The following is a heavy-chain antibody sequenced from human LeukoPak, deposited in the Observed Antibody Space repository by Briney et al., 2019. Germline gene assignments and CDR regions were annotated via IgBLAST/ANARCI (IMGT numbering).Heavy chain of an antibody. V-gene: IGHV3-7*01. CDR1: GISFSNYW. CDR3: VRKDSSPRTFDY. J-gene: IGHJ4*02. D-gene: IGHD3-22*01. CDR2: IKEDGSEK. Sequence: PGGSLRLSCAASGISFSNYWMSWARQAPGKGLEWVANIKEDGSEKNYVDSVKGRFTISRDNAKNSLYLQMNSLRAEDTAVYYCVRKDSSPRTFDYWGQGTLVTVSS.